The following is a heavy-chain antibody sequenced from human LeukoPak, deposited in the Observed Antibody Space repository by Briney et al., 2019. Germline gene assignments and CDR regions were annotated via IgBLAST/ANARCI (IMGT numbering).Heavy chain of an antibody. V-gene: IGHV4-39*07. CDR2: IYYSGST. J-gene: IGHJ6*03. CDR1: GGSISSSSYY. CDR3: ARRGGGYYYYCYMDV. D-gene: IGHD2-15*01. Sequence: SETLSLTCTVSGGSISSSSYYWGWIRQPPGKGLEWIGSIYYSGSTYYNPSLKSRVTISVDTSKNQFSLKLSSVTAADTAVYYCARRGGGYYYYCYMDVWGKGTTVTVSS.